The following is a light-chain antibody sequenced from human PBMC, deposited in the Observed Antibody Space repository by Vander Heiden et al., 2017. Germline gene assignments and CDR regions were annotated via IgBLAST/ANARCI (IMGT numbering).Light chain of an antibody. Sequence: DIVLTHSPLSLPVTPGAPASTPCRSTQIPLHSNQYHFLNWYLPKPGQSPQLLLYLGSERASGVPDRFSGRGSGTHFTLRISRVEAEDVGVYYCMQALQTPTFGQGTKLEIK. CDR1: QIPLHSNQYHF. V-gene: IGKV2-28*01. J-gene: IGKJ2*01. CDR3: MQALQTPT. CDR2: LGS.